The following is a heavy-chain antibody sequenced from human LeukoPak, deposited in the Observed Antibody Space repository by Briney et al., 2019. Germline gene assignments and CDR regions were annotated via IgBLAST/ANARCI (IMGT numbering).Heavy chain of an antibody. Sequence: GESLKISCXGSGYSFTSYWIGWVRQMPGKGLEWMGIIYPGDSDTRYSPSFQGQVTISADKSISTAYLQWSSLKASDTAMYYCARPGRGYCSGGSCYPTPFDYWGQGTLVTVSS. V-gene: IGHV5-51*01. D-gene: IGHD2-15*01. CDR1: GYSFTSYW. J-gene: IGHJ4*02. CDR3: ARPGRGYCSGGSCYPTPFDY. CDR2: IYPGDSDT.